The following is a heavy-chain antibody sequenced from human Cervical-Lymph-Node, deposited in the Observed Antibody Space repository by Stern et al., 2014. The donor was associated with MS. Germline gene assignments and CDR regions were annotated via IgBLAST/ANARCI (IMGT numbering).Heavy chain of an antibody. V-gene: IGHV2-70*01. D-gene: IGHD5-12*01. CDR3: ARSLDLRYYFDS. J-gene: IGHJ4*02. CDR1: GFSLSTSRMC. Sequence: QVTLRESGPALVKPTQTLTLTCTFSGFSLSTSRMCVSWIRQPPGKALEWLALIDWDDDKYYSTSLKTRLTISKDTSKNQVVLTMTNMDPVDTATYYCARSLDLRYYFDSWGQGTLVTVSS. CDR2: IDWDDDK.